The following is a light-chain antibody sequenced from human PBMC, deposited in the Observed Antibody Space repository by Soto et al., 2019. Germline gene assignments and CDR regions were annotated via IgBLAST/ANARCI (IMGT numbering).Light chain of an antibody. CDR2: ATA. V-gene: IGKV1-8*01. Sequence: AIRMTQSPSSFSASTGDRVTITCRASQGISSYLAWYQQKPGKATKLLIYATATLQSGAPSRFSASGSGTEFTLTISRLQSEDCANYYWHQYLSYPYTFGQGTKLEI. CDR3: HQYLSYPYT. CDR1: QGISSY. J-gene: IGKJ2*01.